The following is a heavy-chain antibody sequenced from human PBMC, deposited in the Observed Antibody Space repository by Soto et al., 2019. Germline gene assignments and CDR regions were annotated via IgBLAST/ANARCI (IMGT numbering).Heavy chain of an antibody. Sequence: SETLSLTCTFSCGSINSYYWSWIRQPPGKGLELIGYIYYSGTTNYTPSLKSRVTISVDTSKNQFSLKLTSVTAADTAVYYCARGSAARPEWFDPWGQGTLVTVSS. CDR3: ARGSAARPEWFDP. D-gene: IGHD6-6*01. CDR2: IYYSGTT. CDR1: CGSINSYY. V-gene: IGHV4-59*01. J-gene: IGHJ5*02.